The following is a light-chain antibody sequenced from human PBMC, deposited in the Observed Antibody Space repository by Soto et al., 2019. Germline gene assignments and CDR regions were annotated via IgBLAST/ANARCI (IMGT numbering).Light chain of an antibody. CDR1: QGIRND. CDR3: QQYYSYPPIT. Sequence: DIQMTQSPSSLSASVGDRVTITSRASQGIRNDLGWYQQKPGKAPKLLIYAASSLQSGVPSRFSGSGSGTDFTLTISCLQSEDFATYYCQQYYSYPPITFGQGTRLEIK. V-gene: IGKV1-17*01. J-gene: IGKJ5*01. CDR2: AAS.